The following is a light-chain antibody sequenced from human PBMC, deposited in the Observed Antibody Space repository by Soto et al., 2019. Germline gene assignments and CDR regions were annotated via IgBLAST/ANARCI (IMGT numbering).Light chain of an antibody. J-gene: IGKJ5*01. CDR1: QSVSSY. CDR2: DAS. Sequence: ESVLPQSPVTLFLSPGERGTLSCRASQSVSSYLAWYQQKPGQAPRLLIYDASNRATGIPARFSGGGSGTDFTLTISRLESEDFAVYYCQHYVTSSITFGQGARLAIK. CDR3: QHYVTSSIT. V-gene: IGKV3-11*01.